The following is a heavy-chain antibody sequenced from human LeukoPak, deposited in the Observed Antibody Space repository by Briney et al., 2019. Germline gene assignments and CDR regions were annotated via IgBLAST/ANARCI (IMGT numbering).Heavy chain of an antibody. CDR2: ITSDGSTT. CDR1: GFTFTSYW. D-gene: IGHD1-1*01. J-gene: IGHJ4*02. Sequence: GGSLRLSCAASGFTFTSYWMHWVRHAPGKGMVWVSLITSDGSTTIYADSVKGRFTISRDNAKNTLYLQMNSLRVEDTAVYYCVRDGSGTTPFDYWGQGTLVTVSS. CDR3: VRDGSGTTPFDY. V-gene: IGHV3-74*01.